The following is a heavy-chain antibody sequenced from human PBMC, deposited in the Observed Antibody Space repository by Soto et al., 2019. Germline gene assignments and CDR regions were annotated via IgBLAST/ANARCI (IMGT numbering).Heavy chain of an antibody. CDR1: GYTFTSYY. D-gene: IGHD2-2*01. J-gene: IGHJ6*02. Sequence: ASVKVSCKASGYTFTSYYMHWVRQAPGQGLEWMGVISPSGGSTSYAQKFQGRVTMTRDTSTTTVYMDLNSLRSEDTAVYYCTRGTSYGMDVWGQGTTVTVSS. CDR2: ISPSGGST. CDR3: TRGTSYGMDV. V-gene: IGHV1-46*03.